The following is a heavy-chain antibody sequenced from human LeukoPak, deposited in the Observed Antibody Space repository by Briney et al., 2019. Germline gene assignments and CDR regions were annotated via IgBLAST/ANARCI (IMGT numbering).Heavy chain of an antibody. D-gene: IGHD6-6*01. J-gene: IGHJ4*02. Sequence: SETLSLTCTVSGGSIISRYYWSWVRQPPGKGLEWIGYIYYSGSTNYNPSLKSRVTISLDTSKNQFSLKLNSVTAADTAVYYCARGRIIAARPVDYWGQGTLVTVSS. CDR3: ARGRIIAARPVDY. CDR1: GGSIISRYY. V-gene: IGHV4-59*01. CDR2: IYYSGST.